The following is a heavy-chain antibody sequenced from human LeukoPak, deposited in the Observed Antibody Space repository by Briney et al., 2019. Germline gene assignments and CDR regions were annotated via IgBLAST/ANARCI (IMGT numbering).Heavy chain of an antibody. CDR3: ARSGDGWYYFDY. CDR1: GYTFTGYY. V-gene: IGHV1-2*02. CDR2: INPNSGGT. Sequence: ASVKVSCKASGYTFTGYYMHWVRQAPGQGLEWMGWINPNSGGTYYAQKFQGRVTMTSDTSISTAYMELSRLRSDNTAVYYCARSGDGWYYFDYWGQGTLVTVSS. D-gene: IGHD2-21*02. J-gene: IGHJ4*02.